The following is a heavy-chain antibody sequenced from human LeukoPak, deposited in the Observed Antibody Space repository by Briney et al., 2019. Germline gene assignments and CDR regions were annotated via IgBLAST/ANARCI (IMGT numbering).Heavy chain of an antibody. V-gene: IGHV3-33*06. CDR1: GFTFSSYG. J-gene: IGHJ5*02. Sequence: PGGSLRLSCAASGFTFSSYGMHWVRQAPGKGLEWVAVIWYDGRNKYYADSVKGRFTISRDNSKNTLYLQMNSLRAEDTAVYYCAKEVATGWFDPWGQGTLVTVSS. CDR2: IWYDGRNK. D-gene: IGHD5-12*01. CDR3: AKEVATGWFDP.